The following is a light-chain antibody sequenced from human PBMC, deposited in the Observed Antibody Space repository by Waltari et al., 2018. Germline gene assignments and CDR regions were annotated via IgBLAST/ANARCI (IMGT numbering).Light chain of an antibody. CDR1: TSNIGTNT. CDR3: ATWDDSLSGRV. J-gene: IGLJ3*02. V-gene: IGLV1-44*01. CDR2: ANY. Sequence: QSVLTQPPSTSGTPGQTIIISCSGTTSNIGTNTVTWYQLLPGTAPKTVIFANYHRPSGVPDRFSASESGTSASLVISGLQSEDEADYFCATWDDSLSGRVFGGGTKVTVL.